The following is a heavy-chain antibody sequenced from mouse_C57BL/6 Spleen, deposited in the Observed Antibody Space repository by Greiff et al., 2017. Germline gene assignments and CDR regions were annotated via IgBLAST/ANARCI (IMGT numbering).Heavy chain of an antibody. CDR1: GYSITSGYY. D-gene: IGHD1-1*01. CDR2: ISYDGSN. J-gene: IGHJ3*01. CDR3: AGDRGYYYGGSYGAWFAY. V-gene: IGHV3-6*01. Sequence: EVHLVESGPGLVKPSQSLSLTCSVTGYSITSGYYWNWIRQFPGNKLEWMGYISYDGSNNYNPSRKNPFSITRDTSKNQFLLKLNSVTTEATATYYCAGDRGYYYGGSYGAWFAYWGQGTLVTVSA.